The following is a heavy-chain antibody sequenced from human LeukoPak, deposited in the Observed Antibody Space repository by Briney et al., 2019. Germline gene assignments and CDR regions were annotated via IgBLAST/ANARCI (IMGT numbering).Heavy chain of an antibody. CDR2: INHSGST. D-gene: IGHD6-19*01. Sequence: PSETLSLTCIVSGYSISSGYFWGWVRQPPGKGLEWIGEINHSGSTNYNPSLKSRVTISVDTSKNQFSLKLSSVTAADTAVYYCARARGWHGKANDYWGQGTLVTVSS. CDR1: GYSISSGYF. CDR3: ARARGWHGKANDY. J-gene: IGHJ4*02. V-gene: IGHV4-38-2*02.